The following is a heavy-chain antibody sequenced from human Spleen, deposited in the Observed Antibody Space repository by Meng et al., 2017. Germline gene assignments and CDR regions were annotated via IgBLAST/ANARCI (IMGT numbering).Heavy chain of an antibody. Sequence: QGRLVPSGVWVKKPGASVKVSCKVSGYPFTAYWIHWVRQAPGQRLECMGWINAGNGNTKYSQKFQGRVTITRDTSASTAYMELSSLRSEDTAVYYCARDSYGLLRTYYFDYWGQGTLVTVSS. D-gene: IGHD2-15*01. V-gene: IGHV1-3*01. CDR3: ARDSYGLLRTYYFDY. CDR2: INAGNGNT. J-gene: IGHJ4*02. CDR1: GYPFTAYW.